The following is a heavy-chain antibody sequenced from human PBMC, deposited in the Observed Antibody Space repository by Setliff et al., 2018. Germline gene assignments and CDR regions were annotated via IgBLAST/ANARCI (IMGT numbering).Heavy chain of an antibody. D-gene: IGHD4-17*01. J-gene: IGHJ3*02. V-gene: IGHV3-23*01. CDR3: AKDPNGDYVGAFDM. CDR2: ITGSGADT. CDR1: GFTFSSHA. Sequence: GGSLRLSCAASGFTFSSHALSWVRQGPGKGLEWVSAITGSGADTYYADAVKGRFTISRDNSKNTLYLQMNSLRVEDTAIYYCAKDPNGDYVGAFDMWGEGTMVTVSS.